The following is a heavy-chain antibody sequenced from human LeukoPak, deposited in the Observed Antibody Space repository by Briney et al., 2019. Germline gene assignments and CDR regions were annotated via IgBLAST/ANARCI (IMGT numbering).Heavy chain of an antibody. CDR2: IYYSGST. CDR1: GGSFSSYY. CDR3: VRSPHNWFDP. V-gene: IGHV4-59*01. Sequence: SETLSLTCAVYGGSFSSYYWSWIRQPPGKGLEWIGYIYYSGSTNYNPSLKSRVTISVDTSKNQFSLKLSSVTAADTAVYYCVRSPHNWFDPWGQGTLVTVSS. J-gene: IGHJ5*02.